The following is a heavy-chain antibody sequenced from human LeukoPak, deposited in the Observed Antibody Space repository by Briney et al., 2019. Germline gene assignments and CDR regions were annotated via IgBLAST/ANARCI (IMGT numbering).Heavy chain of an antibody. D-gene: IGHD5-24*01. J-gene: IGHJ4*02. CDR3: ARESMAVSASYFDD. V-gene: IGHV3-21*04. CDR1: GFTFNSYS. CDR2: ISRSSTYN. Sequence: PGGSLRLSCAASGFTFNSYSMNWVRQAPGRGPEWLSSISRSSTYNYYVDSVQGRFTHSRDHAKNSLFLQMNILEPEEPAVYYCARESMAVSASYFDDWGQGTLVTVSS.